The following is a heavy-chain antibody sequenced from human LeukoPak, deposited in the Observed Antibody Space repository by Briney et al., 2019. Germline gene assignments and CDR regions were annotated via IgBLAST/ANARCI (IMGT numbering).Heavy chain of an antibody. CDR1: GFTLSSYG. Sequence: GGFLRLSCAASGFTLSSYGVHWVCQAPGKGLEWVAVISYDGSNKYYADSVKGRFTISRDNSKNTLYLQMNSLRAEDTAVYYCAKAAYYYDSSGYYSIDAFDIWGQGTMVTVSS. V-gene: IGHV3-30*18. CDR3: AKAAYYYDSSGYYSIDAFDI. CDR2: ISYDGSNK. J-gene: IGHJ3*02. D-gene: IGHD3-22*01.